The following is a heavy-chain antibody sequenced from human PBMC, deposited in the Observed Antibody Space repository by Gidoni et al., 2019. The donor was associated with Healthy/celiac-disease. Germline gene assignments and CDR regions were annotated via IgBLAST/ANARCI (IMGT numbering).Heavy chain of an antibody. Sequence: QVQLVQSGAEVKKPGSSVKVSCKASGGTFSSSAISWVRQAPGQGLEWMGGIIPIFGTANYAQKFQGRVTITADESTSTAYMELSSMRSEDTAVYYCARDGKMTTGTTGDNWFDPWGQGTLVTVSS. CDR2: IIPIFGTA. J-gene: IGHJ5*02. CDR3: ARDGKMTTGTTGDNWFDP. V-gene: IGHV1-69*01. CDR1: GGTFSSSA. D-gene: IGHD4-17*01.